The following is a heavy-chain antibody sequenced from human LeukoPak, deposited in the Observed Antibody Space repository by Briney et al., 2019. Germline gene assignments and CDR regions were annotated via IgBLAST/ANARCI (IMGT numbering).Heavy chain of an antibody. CDR3: ASVNYPGYYFDY. CDR1: GDSISSSNR. D-gene: IGHD5-24*01. V-gene: IGHV4-4*02. CDR2: IYHRGRA. J-gene: IGHJ4*02. Sequence: PSETLSLTCAVSGDSISSSNRWSWVRQPPGKGLEWIGEIYHRGRANYNPSLKSRVTISIDNSKNQFSLKLSSVTAADTAVYYCASVNYPGYYFDYWGQGTLVTVS.